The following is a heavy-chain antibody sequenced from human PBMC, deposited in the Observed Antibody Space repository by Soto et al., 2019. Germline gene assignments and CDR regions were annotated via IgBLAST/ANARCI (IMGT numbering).Heavy chain of an antibody. CDR3: ARSQGSSTSLEIYYYYSYGMAV. J-gene: IGHJ6*02. D-gene: IGHD2-2*01. V-gene: IGHV1-69*01. CDR1: GGTFSSSA. Sequence: QVQLVQSGAEVKKPGASVKVSCKASGGTFSSSAISWVRQAPGQGLEWMGGIIPISETTNYAQKFQGRVTITADESTSTAYMELSSLRSEDTAVYYCARSQGSSTSLEIYYYYSYGMAVWGQGTTVTVSS. CDR2: IIPISETT.